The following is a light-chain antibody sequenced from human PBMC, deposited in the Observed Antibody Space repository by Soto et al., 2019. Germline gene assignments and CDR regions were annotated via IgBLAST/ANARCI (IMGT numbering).Light chain of an antibody. CDR1: QSVSSSY. CDR2: GAF. V-gene: IGKV3D-20*02. J-gene: IGKJ4*01. CDR3: QQRNVWPLT. Sequence: EIVLTQSPGTLSLSPGERATLSCRASQSVSSSYLAWYQQKPGQAPRLLIYGAFNRATGIPARFSGSGSGTDFTLTISSLEPEDSAVYYCQQRNVWPLTFGGGTKVDI.